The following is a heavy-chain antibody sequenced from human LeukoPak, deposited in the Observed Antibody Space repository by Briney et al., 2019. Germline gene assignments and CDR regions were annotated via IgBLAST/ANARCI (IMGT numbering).Heavy chain of an antibody. J-gene: IGHJ4*02. V-gene: IGHV3-7*01. D-gene: IGHD1-1*01. CDR1: GITFSSYW. CDR3: ARERSNWDPDY. CDR2: IKQDGSEK. Sequence: GGSLRLSCAASGITFSSYWMSWVRQAPGKGLEWVANIKQDGSEKNYVDSVKGRFTISRDNAKNSLCLQMNSLRAEDTAVYYCARERSNWDPDYWGQGTLVTVSS.